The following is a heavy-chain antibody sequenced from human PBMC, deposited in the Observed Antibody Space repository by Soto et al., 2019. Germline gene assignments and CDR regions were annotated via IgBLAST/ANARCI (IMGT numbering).Heavy chain of an antibody. CDR2: IYYSGST. J-gene: IGHJ6*02. CDR3: ARDRNRKGYYGMDV. Sequence: LLIMCDTWSVAEGTSVGFCGSWISQHPGKGLEWIGYIYYSGSTNYNPSLKSRVTISVDTSKNQFSLKLSSVTAADTAMYFCARDRNRKGYYGMDVWGQGTTVTV. V-gene: IGHV4-59*01. CDR1: EGTSVGFC.